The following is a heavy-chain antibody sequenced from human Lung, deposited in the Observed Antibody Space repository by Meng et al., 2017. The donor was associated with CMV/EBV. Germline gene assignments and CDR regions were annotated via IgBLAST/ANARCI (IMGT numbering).Heavy chain of an antibody. Sequence: GGSXRLXCAASGFTFSSYEMNWVRQAPGKGLEWVSYISSSSSTIYYADSVKGRFTISRDNAKNSLYLQMNSLRAEDTAVYYCARNGQYYDFWSGYYKISHYYYYYGMDVXGQGTTVTVSS. CDR2: ISSSSSTI. V-gene: IGHV3-48*03. J-gene: IGHJ6*02. CDR1: GFTFSSYE. D-gene: IGHD3-3*01. CDR3: ARNGQYYDFWSGYYKISHYYYYYGMDV.